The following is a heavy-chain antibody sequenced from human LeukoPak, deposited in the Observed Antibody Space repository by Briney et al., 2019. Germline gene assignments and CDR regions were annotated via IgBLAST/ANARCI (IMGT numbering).Heavy chain of an antibody. V-gene: IGHV3-49*04. CDR3: TREGVTHYFDY. CDR1: GFTFGDYA. Sequence: GGSLRLSCTASGFTFGDYAMSWVRQAPGKGLEWVGFIRSKAYGGTTEYAASVKGRFTISRDDSKSIAYLQMNSLKTEDTAVYYCTREGVTHYFDYWGQGTPVTVSS. D-gene: IGHD4-23*01. CDR2: IRSKAYGGTT. J-gene: IGHJ4*02.